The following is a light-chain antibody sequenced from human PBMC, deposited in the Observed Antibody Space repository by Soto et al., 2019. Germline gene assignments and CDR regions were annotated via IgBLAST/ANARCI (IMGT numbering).Light chain of an antibody. CDR2: KAS. CDR3: QQYNSFHT. V-gene: IGKV1-5*03. Sequence: DIQMTQSPSTLSASVGDRVTITCRASQSISSWLAWYQQKPGKAPKLLIYKASSLESGVPSRFSGSGSGTEFTLTISSLQPDDFANYYCQQYNSFHTFGQGTKVDIK. CDR1: QSISSW. J-gene: IGKJ2*01.